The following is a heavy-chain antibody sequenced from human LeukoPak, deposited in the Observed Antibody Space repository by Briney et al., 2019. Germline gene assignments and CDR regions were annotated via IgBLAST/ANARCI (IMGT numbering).Heavy chain of an antibody. V-gene: IGHV3-74*01. CDR3: ARDNYRSDFDY. D-gene: IGHD4-11*01. CDR2: INSDGSST. J-gene: IGHJ4*02. CDR1: GFTFSSYW. Sequence: GGSLRLSCAASGFTFSSYWMHWVRHAPGKGLVWVSRINSDGSSTSYADSVKGRFTISRDNAKNTLYLQMNSLRAEDTAVYYCARDNYRSDFDYWGQGTLVTVSS.